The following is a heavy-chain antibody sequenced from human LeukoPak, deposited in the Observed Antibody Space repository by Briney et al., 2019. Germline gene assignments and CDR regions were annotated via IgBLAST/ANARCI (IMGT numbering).Heavy chain of an antibody. V-gene: IGHV3-30*18. CDR1: GFTFSSYG. D-gene: IGHD3-9*01. Sequence: GRSLRLSCAASGFTFSSYGMHWVRQAPGKGLEWVAVISYDGSNKYYADSVKGRFTISRDNSKNTLYLQMNSLRAEDTAVYYCAKAHYDIFLFDYWGQGTLVTVSS. CDR3: AKAHYDIFLFDY. J-gene: IGHJ4*02. CDR2: ISYDGSNK.